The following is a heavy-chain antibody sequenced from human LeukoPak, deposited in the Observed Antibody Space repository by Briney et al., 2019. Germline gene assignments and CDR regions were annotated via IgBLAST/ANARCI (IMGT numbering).Heavy chain of an antibody. CDR3: ARGIAAANDAFDI. Sequence: ASVKVSCKASGGTFSSYAINWVRQATGQGLEWMGWMNPNSGNTGCAQKFQGRVTMTRNTSISTAYMELSSLRSEDTAVYYCARGIAAANDAFDIWGQGTMVTVSS. D-gene: IGHD6-13*01. CDR1: GGTFSSYA. V-gene: IGHV1-8*02. J-gene: IGHJ3*02. CDR2: MNPNSGNT.